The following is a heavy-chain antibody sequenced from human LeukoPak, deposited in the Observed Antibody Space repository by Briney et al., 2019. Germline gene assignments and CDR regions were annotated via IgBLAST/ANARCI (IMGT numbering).Heavy chain of an antibody. CDR3: ARSAADPYYFDY. J-gene: IGHJ4*02. V-gene: IGHV1-69*13. CDR2: IIPIFGTA. CDR1: GGTFGSYA. Sequence: SVKVSCKASGGTFGSYAISWVRQAPGQGLEWMGGIIPIFGTANYAQKFQGRVTITADESTSTAYMELSSLRSEDTAVYYCARSAADPYYFDYWGQGTLVTVSS. D-gene: IGHD6-13*01.